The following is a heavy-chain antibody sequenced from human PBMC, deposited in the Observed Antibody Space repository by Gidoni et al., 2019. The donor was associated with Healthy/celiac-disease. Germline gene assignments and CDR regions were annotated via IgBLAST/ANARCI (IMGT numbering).Heavy chain of an antibody. D-gene: IGHD2-2*03. CDR2: INHSGST. J-gene: IGHJ4*02. CDR1: GGSFSGYY. Sequence: QVQLQQLGAGLLKPSETLSLTCAVYGGSFSGYYWSWIRQPPGKGLEWIGEINHSGSTNYNPSLKSRVTISVDTSKNQFSLKLSSVTAADTAVYYCARGHGFYFDYWGQGTLVTVSS. V-gene: IGHV4-34*01. CDR3: ARGHGFYFDY.